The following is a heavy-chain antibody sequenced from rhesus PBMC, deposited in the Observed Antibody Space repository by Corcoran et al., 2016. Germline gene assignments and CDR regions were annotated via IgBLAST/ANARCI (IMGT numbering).Heavy chain of an antibody. CDR3: ARMYYNIWTGYSNYGLDS. J-gene: IGHJ6*01. CDR1: GFSISTTGTG. V-gene: IGHV2-95*01. D-gene: IGHD3-3*01. CDR2: IYWNDSK. Sequence: QVTLKESGPALVKPTQTLTLTCTFSGFSISTTGTGVGWIRQPPGKALEWLASIYWNDSKYYSKSLKSRLTISKDTSKNQVVLTMTNMDPVDTATYYCARMYYNIWTGYSNYGLDSWGQGVVVTVSS.